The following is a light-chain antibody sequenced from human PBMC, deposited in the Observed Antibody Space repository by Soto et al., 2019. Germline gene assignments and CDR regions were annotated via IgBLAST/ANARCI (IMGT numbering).Light chain of an antibody. V-gene: IGKV1-39*01. CDR1: QSINNY. Sequence: DIQMTQSPSSLSASLGDRVTITCRASQSINNYLNWYQQEEGKAPKLLIYAPTSLQSGVPSRFSGSGSGTEFTLTISSLQPGDFATYYCQQSYNSPYTFGLGTKLEIK. J-gene: IGKJ2*01. CDR3: QQSYNSPYT. CDR2: APT.